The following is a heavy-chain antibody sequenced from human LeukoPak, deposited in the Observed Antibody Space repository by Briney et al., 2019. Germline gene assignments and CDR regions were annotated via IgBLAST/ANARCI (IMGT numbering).Heavy chain of an antibody. CDR2: ISYDGSNK. J-gene: IGHJ6*02. CDR3: ARASSSPHYYYYGMDV. V-gene: IGHV3-30-3*01. CDR1: GFTFSSYA. D-gene: IGHD6-13*01. Sequence: GGSLRLSCAASGFTFSSYAMHWVRQAPGKGLEWVAVISYDGSNKYYADSVKGRFTISRDNSKNTLYLQMNSLRAEDTAVYYCARASSSPHYYYYGMDVWGQGTTVTVSS.